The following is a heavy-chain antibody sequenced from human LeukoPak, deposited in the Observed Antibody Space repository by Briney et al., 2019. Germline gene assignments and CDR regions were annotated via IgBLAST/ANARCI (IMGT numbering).Heavy chain of an antibody. Sequence: SETLSLTCTVSGGSISSYYWSWIRQPPGKGLEWSGYIYYSGSTNYNPSLKSRVTISVDTSKNQFSLKLSSVTAADTAVYYCARDKGYFDWLLARYYYYGMDVWGKGTTVTVSS. CDR3: ARDKGYFDWLLARYYYYGMDV. J-gene: IGHJ6*04. CDR1: GGSISSYY. D-gene: IGHD3-9*01. CDR2: IYYSGST. V-gene: IGHV4-59*01.